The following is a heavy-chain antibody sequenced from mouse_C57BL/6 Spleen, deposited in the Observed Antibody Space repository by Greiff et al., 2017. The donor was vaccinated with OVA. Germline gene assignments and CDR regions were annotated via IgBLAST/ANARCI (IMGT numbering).Heavy chain of an antibody. Sequence: QVQLQQPGAELVRPGTSVKLSCKASGYTFTSYWMHWVKQRPGQGLEWIGVIDPSDSYTNYNQKFKGKATLTVDTSSSTAYMQLSSLTSEDSAVYDCARRVWRDDYCDYWGQGTTLTVSA. CDR1: GYTFTSYW. CDR3: ARRVWRDDYCDY. V-gene: IGHV1-59*01. CDR2: IDPSDSYT. D-gene: IGHD3-3*01. J-gene: IGHJ2*01.